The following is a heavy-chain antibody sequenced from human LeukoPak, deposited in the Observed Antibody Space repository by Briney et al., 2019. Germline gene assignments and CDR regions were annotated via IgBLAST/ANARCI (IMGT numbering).Heavy chain of an antibody. D-gene: IGHD3-22*01. J-gene: IGHJ4*02. CDR2: ISAYNGNT. CDR1: GYTFTTYG. Sequence: ASVKVSCKASGYTFTTYGIIWVRQAPGQGLEWMGWISAYNGNTNYAQKFQGRVTMTTDTSTSTAYMELRSLRSDDTAVYYCARAGYYYDSSGYYHDAFDNWGQGTLVTVSS. CDR3: ARAGYYYDSSGYYHDAFDN. V-gene: IGHV1-18*01.